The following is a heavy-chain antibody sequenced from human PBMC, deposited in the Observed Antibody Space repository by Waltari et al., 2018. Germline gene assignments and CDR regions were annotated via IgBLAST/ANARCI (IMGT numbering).Heavy chain of an antibody. J-gene: IGHJ3*02. CDR2: IYYSGST. V-gene: IGHV4-59*08. D-gene: IGHD3-16*02. CDR1: GGSISSYY. CDR3: ARQRDYDYVWGSYRYTGAFDI. Sequence: QVQLQESGPGLVKPSETLSLTCTVSGGSISSYYWNWIRQPPGKGLEWIGYIYYSGSTNYNPSLKSRVTISVDTSKNQFSLKLSSVTAADTAVYYCARQRDYDYVWGSYRYTGAFDIWGQGTMVTVSS.